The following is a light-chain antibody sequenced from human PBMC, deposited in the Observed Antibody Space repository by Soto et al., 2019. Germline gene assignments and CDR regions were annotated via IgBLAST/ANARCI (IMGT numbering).Light chain of an antibody. CDR2: KAS. Sequence: DIQMTQSPSTLSASVGDRVTITCRASQSISSWLAWYQQKPGKAPKLLIYKASSLESGVPSRFSGSGSGTEFTLTSSRVQTDDFAYYYCQQYNSYSNTFGQGTKLEIK. J-gene: IGKJ2*01. CDR3: QQYNSYSNT. CDR1: QSISSW. V-gene: IGKV1-5*03.